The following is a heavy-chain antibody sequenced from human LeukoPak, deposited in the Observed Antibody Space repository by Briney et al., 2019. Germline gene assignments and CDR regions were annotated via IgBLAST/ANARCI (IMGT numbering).Heavy chain of an antibody. V-gene: IGHV3-48*03. CDR2: ISSSGFNI. J-gene: IGHJ5*02. Sequence: GGSLRLSCAVSGFTFSSYEMNWVRQAPGKGLEWVSYISSSGFNIYYADSVKGRFTISRDNAKNSLYLQMNSLRAEDTAVYYCAKDPYGSGSYFKNINWFDPWGQGTLVTVSS. D-gene: IGHD3-10*01. CDR3: AKDPYGSGSYFKNINWFDP. CDR1: GFTFSSYE.